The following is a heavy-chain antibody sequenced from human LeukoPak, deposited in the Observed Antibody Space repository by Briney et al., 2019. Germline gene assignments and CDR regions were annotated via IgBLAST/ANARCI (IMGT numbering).Heavy chain of an antibody. CDR1: GGSIGSSY. Sequence: PSETLSLTCTVSGGSIGSSYWSWIRQPPGKGLEWIGSIYYSGSTYYNPSLKSRVTISVDTSKNQFSLKLSSVTAADTAVYYCARHEFPHLVGKIGGQGTLVTVSS. CDR3: ARHEFPHLVGKI. J-gene: IGHJ4*02. V-gene: IGHV4-59*05. CDR2: IYYSGST. D-gene: IGHD4-23*01.